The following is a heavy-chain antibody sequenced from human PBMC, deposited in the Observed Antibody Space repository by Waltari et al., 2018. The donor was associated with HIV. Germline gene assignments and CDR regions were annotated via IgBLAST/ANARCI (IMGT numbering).Heavy chain of an antibody. CDR2: IYTSGST. V-gene: IGHV4-4*07. D-gene: IGHD3-16*02. Sequence: QVQLEESGPGLVKPSETLSLTCTVSGGSISSYYWSWIRLPAGKGLEWIGRIYTSGSTNSTPSLRGRVTLSVDTSMNQCSLKLSSVTAADTAVYYCARGLRLGELSLYKYAFDIWGQGTMVTVSS. CDR3: ARGLRLGELSLYKYAFDI. CDR1: GGSISSYY. J-gene: IGHJ3*02.